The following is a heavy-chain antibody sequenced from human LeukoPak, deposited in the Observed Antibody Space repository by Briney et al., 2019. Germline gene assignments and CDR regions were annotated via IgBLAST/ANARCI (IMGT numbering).Heavy chain of an antibody. Sequence: GGSLRLSCAASGFTFSSYSMNWVRQAPGKGLEWVSSISSSSSYIYYADSVKGRFTISRDNAKNSVYLQMNSLRAEDTAVYYCAREMENYYGSGTYKAFDPWGQGTLVTVSS. D-gene: IGHD3-10*01. J-gene: IGHJ5*02. CDR1: GFTFSSYS. V-gene: IGHV3-21*04. CDR3: AREMENYYGSGTYKAFDP. CDR2: ISSSSSYI.